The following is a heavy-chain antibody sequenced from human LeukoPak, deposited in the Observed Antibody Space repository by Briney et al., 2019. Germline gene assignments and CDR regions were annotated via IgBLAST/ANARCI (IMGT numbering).Heavy chain of an antibody. CDR1: GFTFSSYA. D-gene: IGHD6-13*01. CDR3: AKVRQQLVLVFDY. Sequence: GGSLRLSCAASGFTFSSYAMSWVRQAPGKGLEWVSAISGSGGSTYYADSVKGRSTISRDNSKNTLYLQMNSLRAEDTAVYYCAKVRQQLVLVFDYWGQGTLVTVSS. J-gene: IGHJ4*02. V-gene: IGHV3-23*01. CDR2: ISGSGGST.